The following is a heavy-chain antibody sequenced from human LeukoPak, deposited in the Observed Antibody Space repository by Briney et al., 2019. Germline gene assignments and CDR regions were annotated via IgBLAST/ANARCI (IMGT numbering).Heavy chain of an antibody. D-gene: IGHD3-10*01. CDR3: ARFLWFGDSSLGY. V-gene: IGHV3-11*01. CDR1: GFTFSDYY. J-gene: IGHJ4*02. CDR2: ISSSGSTI. Sequence: GGSLRLSCAASGFTFSDYYMSWIRQAPGTGLEWVSYISSSGSTIYYADSVKGRFTISRDNAKNSLYLQMNSLRAEDTAVYYCARFLWFGDSSLGYWGQGTLVTVSS.